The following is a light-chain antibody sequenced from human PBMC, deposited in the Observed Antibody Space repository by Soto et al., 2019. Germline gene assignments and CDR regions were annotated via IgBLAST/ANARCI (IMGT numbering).Light chain of an antibody. Sequence: DIQMTQSPSSLSDNLGDAVTITCRASQSISSSLNWYQQKSGKAPNLLIYGVSRLQGGVPSRFSGSGSGTDFTLSISSLQPEDFATYYCQQSYTAPSITLGQGTRLEIK. V-gene: IGKV1-39*01. CDR2: GVS. J-gene: IGKJ5*01. CDR3: QQSYTAPSIT. CDR1: QSISSS.